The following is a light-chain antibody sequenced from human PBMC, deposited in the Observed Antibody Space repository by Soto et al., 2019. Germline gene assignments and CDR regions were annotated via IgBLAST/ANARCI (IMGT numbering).Light chain of an antibody. CDR1: QSVSSN. Sequence: EIVMTQSTATLSVSPGERATLSCRASQSVSSNLAWYPQKPGQAPRLLIYGASTRATGIPARFSGSGSGTEFTLTISSLQSEDFAVYYCQQYNNWPPWTFGQGTKVEIK. V-gene: IGKV3-15*01. J-gene: IGKJ1*01. CDR2: GAS. CDR3: QQYNNWPPWT.